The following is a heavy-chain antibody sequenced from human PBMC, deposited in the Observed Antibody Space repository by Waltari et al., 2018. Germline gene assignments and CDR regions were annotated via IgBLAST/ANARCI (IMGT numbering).Heavy chain of an antibody. Sequence: QVQLQESGPGLVKPSETLSLTCTVSGGSISSYYWSWIRQPPGKGLEWIGYIYYRGSTNYHPPLKIRVTISVDTSKNQFSLKLSSVTAADTAVYYCARDRSGYPTTLFDPWGQGTLVTVSS. CDR1: GGSISSYY. J-gene: IGHJ5*02. D-gene: IGHD3-3*01. V-gene: IGHV4-59*01. CDR2: IYYRGST. CDR3: ARDRSGYPTTLFDP.